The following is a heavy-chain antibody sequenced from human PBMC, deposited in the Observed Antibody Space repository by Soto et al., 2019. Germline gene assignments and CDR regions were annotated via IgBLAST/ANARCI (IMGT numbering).Heavy chain of an antibody. CDR3: AREFADYDILTGYYPGWFDP. V-gene: IGHV1-69*01. CDR2: IIPIFGTA. D-gene: IGHD3-9*01. Sequence: QVQLVQSGAEVQKPGSSVKVSCKASGGTFSSYAISWVRQAPGQGLEWMGGIIPIFGTANYAQKFQGRVTITADESTSTAYMELSSLRSEDTAVYYCAREFADYDILTGYYPGWFDPWGQGTLVTVSS. J-gene: IGHJ5*02. CDR1: GGTFSSYA.